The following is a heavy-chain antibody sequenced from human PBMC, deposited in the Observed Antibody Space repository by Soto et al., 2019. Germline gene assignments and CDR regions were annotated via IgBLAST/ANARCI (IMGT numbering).Heavy chain of an antibody. J-gene: IGHJ5*02. Sequence: SETLSLTCTFSVASIIGFYWSWIRKSAGKGLEWIGRIYATGTTDYNPSLKSRVMMSVDTSKKQFPLKLRSVTAADTAVYYCVRDGTKTLRDWFDPWGQGISVTVSS. CDR2: IYATGTT. D-gene: IGHD1-1*01. CDR3: VRDGTKTLRDWFDP. V-gene: IGHV4-4*07. CDR1: VASIIGFY.